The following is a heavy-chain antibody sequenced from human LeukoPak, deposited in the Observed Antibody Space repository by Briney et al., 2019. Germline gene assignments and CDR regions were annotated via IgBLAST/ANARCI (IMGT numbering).Heavy chain of an antibody. CDR3: ARALRIAARPEYYYYMDV. Sequence: SVKVSCTASGGTFSSYAISWVRQAPGQGLEWMGGIIPIFGTANYAQKFQGRVTITTDESTSTAYMELSSLRSEDTAVYYCARALRIAARPEYYYYMDVWGKGTTVTVSS. CDR1: GGTFSSYA. J-gene: IGHJ6*03. D-gene: IGHD6-6*01. CDR2: IIPIFGTA. V-gene: IGHV1-69*05.